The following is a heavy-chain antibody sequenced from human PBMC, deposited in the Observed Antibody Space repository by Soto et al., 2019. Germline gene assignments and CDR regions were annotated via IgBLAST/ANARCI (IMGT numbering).Heavy chain of an antibody. Sequence: KESGPTLVKPTQTLTLTCTFSGFSLSTSGVGVGWIRQPPGKALEWLALIYWDDDKRYSPCLKSRLTITKDTSKNQVVLTMTNMYPVDTATYYCAHSSWGPSGFGPWGQGTLVTVSS. D-gene: IGHD6-13*01. CDR3: AHSSWGPSGFGP. V-gene: IGHV2-5*02. J-gene: IGHJ5*02. CDR2: IYWDDDK. CDR1: GFSLSTSGVG.